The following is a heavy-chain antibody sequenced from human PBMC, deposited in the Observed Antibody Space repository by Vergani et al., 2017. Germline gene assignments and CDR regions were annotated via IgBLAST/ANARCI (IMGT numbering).Heavy chain of an antibody. D-gene: IGHD3-10*01. Sequence: EVQLLESGGGLVQPGGSLRLSCAASGFTFSSYAMSWVRQAPGKGLEWVSAISGSGGSTYYADSVKGRFTISRDNSKNTLYLQMNSLRAEDTAVYYCASDKTGITMVRGNFDYWGQGTLVTVSS. CDR3: ASDKTGITMVRGNFDY. V-gene: IGHV3-23*01. CDR2: ISGSGGST. J-gene: IGHJ4*02. CDR1: GFTFSSYA.